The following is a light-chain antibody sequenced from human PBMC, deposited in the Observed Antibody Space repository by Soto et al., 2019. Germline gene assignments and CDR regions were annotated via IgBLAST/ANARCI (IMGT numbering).Light chain of an antibody. Sequence: DSQMTQSPSTLSASVGDRFTITCLAIQSIITSLAWYQQKPGKAPKLLIYKASRLQSGVPSRFRGSGSGTEFTLTISSLQPEDFATYFCQQLNNYPLTFGQGTKVDIK. CDR3: QQLNNYPLT. V-gene: IGKV1-5*03. CDR2: KAS. J-gene: IGKJ1*01. CDR1: QSIITS.